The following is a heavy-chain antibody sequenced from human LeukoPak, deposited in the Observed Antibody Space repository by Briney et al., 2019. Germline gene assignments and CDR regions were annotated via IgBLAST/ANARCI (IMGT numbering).Heavy chain of an antibody. CDR2: ISGSGGST. J-gene: IGHJ5*02. CDR1: GFTFSSYA. CDR3: AKVWAAAGLRNWFDP. D-gene: IGHD6-13*01. V-gene: IGHV3-23*01. Sequence: GGSLRLSCAASGFTFSSYAMSWVRQAPGKGLEWVSAISGSGGSTYYADSVKGRFTISRGNSKNTLYLQMNSLRAEDTAVYYCAKVWAAAGLRNWFDPWGQGTLVTVSS.